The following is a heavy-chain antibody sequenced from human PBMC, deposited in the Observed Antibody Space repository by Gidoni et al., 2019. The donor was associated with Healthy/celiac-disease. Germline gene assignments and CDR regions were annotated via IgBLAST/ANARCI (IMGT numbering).Heavy chain of an antibody. CDR3: ARSMVRGVIIYPVDY. Sequence: QVHLQQWGAGLLTPSETLSLTCAVYVWSFSGYYWSWIRQPPGKGLEGIGEIKHSGSTNYNPSLKRRVTISVDTSKNQFSLKLSSVTAADTAVYYCARSMVRGVIIYPVDYWGQGTLVTVSS. CDR2: IKHSGST. V-gene: IGHV4-34*01. J-gene: IGHJ4*02. D-gene: IGHD3-10*01. CDR1: VWSFSGYY.